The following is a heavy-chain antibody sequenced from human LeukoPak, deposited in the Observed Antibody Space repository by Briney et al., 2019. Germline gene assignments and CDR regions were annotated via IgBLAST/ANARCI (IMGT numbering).Heavy chain of an antibody. D-gene: IGHD3-10*01. CDR2: ISSRGSTT. CDR1: GFTFSTYS. CDR3: ARQGMWCGETIIDC. Sequence: GGSLRLSCAASGFTFSTYSMNWVRQAPGKGLEWLSYISSRGSTTYYADSVKGRFTISRDNAKNSLYLQMNSLRDEDTAVYYCARQGMWCGETIIDCLGQGTLVTVSS. V-gene: IGHV3-48*02. J-gene: IGHJ4*02.